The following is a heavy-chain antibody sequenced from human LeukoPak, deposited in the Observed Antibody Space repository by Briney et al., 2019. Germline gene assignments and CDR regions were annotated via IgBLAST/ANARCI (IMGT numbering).Heavy chain of an antibody. V-gene: IGHV4-59*01. CDR2: IYYSGST. CDR3: TGRLPFTYSSSWYRDY. Sequence: PSETLSLTCTVSGGSISDYYWSWIRQPPGKGLEFIGYIYYSGSTDYSPSLKSRVTISVDTSKNQFSLKLSSVTAADTAVYYCTGRLPFTYSSSWYRDYWGQGTLVTVSS. CDR1: GGSISDYY. D-gene: IGHD6-13*01. J-gene: IGHJ4*02.